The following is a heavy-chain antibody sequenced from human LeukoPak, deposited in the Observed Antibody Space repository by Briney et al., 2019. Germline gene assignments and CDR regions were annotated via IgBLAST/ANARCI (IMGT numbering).Heavy chain of an antibody. CDR1: GGSISSSSYY. V-gene: IGHV4-39*07. Sequence: KPSETLSLTCTVSGGSISSSSYYWGWIRQPPGKGLEWIGSIYYSGSTYYNPSLKSRVTISVDTSKNQFSLKLSSVTAADTAVYYCARDKSRDRAFDIWGQGTTVTVSS. CDR3: ARDKSRDRAFDI. CDR2: IYYSGST. J-gene: IGHJ3*02. D-gene: IGHD2-15*01.